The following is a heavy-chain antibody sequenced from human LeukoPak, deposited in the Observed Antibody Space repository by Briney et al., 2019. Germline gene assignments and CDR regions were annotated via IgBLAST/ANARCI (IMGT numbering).Heavy chain of an antibody. J-gene: IGHJ4*02. CDR3: ARSEGIQLWSQIDY. Sequence: PGRSLRLSCAASGFTFSSYAMHWVRQAPGKGLEWVVVISYDGSNKYYADSVKGRFTISRDNSKNTLYLQMNSLRAEDTAVYYCARSEGIQLWSQIDYWGQGTLVTVSS. V-gene: IGHV3-30*01. CDR1: GFTFSSYA. D-gene: IGHD5-18*01. CDR2: ISYDGSNK.